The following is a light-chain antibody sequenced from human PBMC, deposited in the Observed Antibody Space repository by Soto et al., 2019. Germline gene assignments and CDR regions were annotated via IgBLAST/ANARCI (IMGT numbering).Light chain of an antibody. Sequence: QSALTQPRSVSGSPGQSVTISCTGPTIDVDSSNYVSWYQQHPGKAPKLMIYDVSERPSGVPDRFYGSKSGSTASLTISGLQAEDEDDYYCCSYATTFYVFGTGTKVTVL. J-gene: IGLJ1*01. V-gene: IGLV2-11*01. CDR3: CSYATTFYV. CDR2: DVS. CDR1: TIDVDSSNY.